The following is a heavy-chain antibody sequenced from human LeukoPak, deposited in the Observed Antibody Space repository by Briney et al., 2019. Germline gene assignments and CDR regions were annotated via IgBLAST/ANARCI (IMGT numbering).Heavy chain of an antibody. J-gene: IGHJ4*02. CDR3: VRDISGEKSFDY. Sequence: GGSLRLSCAASGFDFSSYVMHWVRQAPGKGLEWVAVMLHDGSNEYYADSVKGRFTISRDNSKNTLSLQMNSLRAEDTAVYYCVRDISGEKSFDYWGQGTLVTVSS. CDR1: GFDFSSYV. V-gene: IGHV3-30*04. D-gene: IGHD3-10*01. CDR2: MLHDGSNE.